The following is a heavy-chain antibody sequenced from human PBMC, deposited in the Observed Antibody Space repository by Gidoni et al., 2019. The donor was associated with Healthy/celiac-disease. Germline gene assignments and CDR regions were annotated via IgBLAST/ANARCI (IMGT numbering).Heavy chain of an antibody. CDR3: AREPGITIFGVDYRGFDY. D-gene: IGHD3-3*01. V-gene: IGHV3-48*02. CDR2: ISISSSTI. J-gene: IGHJ4*02. Sequence: EVQLVESGGGLVQPGGSLRRYCAASGFTFRSYAMNWVRQAPGKGLEWVSYISISSSTIYYAASVKGRFTISRDNAKNSLYLQMNSLRDEDTAVYYCAREPGITIFGVDYRGFDYWGQGTLVTVSS. CDR1: GFTFRSYA.